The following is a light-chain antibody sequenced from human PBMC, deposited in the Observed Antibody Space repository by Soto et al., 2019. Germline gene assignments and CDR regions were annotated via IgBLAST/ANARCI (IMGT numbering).Light chain of an antibody. CDR1: TSNLGAGYD. V-gene: IGLV1-40*01. CDR2: GNR. J-gene: IGLJ3*02. Sequence: QSVLTQPPSVSGAPGQRVTLSCTGNTSNLGAGYDVHWYQQLPGAAPKLVIFGNRNRPSGVPQRFSGSKSGTSASLAITGLKAEDEADYYCQAYDYSLTASVFGGGTQLTVL. CDR3: QAYDYSLTASV.